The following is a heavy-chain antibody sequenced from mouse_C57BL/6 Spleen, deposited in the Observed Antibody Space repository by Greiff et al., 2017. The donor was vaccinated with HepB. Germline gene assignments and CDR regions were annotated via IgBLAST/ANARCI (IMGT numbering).Heavy chain of an antibody. V-gene: IGHV1-4*01. CDR2: INPSSGYT. J-gene: IGHJ4*01. CDR1: GYTFTSYT. CDR3: ARGEGAFYAMDY. Sequence: QVQLQQSGAELARPGASVKMSCKASGYTFTSYTMHWVKQRPGQGLEWIGYINPSSGYTKYNQKFKDKATLTADKSSSTAYMQLSSLTSEDSAVYYCARGEGAFYAMDYWGQGTSVTVSS.